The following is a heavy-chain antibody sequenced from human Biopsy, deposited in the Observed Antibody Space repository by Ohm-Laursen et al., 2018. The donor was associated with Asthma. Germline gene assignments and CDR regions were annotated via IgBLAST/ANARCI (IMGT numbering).Heavy chain of an antibody. V-gene: IGHV1-18*01. CDR1: GYTFNSAG. CDR3: ARAVDYSHYYGIDV. D-gene: IGHD3-10*01. Sequence: SVKVSCKTSGYTFNSAGITWARQAPGQGLEWMGWISVYNGNTKVAQKLQDRVTMITDTSTSTAYMELRSLRSDDTAVYFCARAVDYSHYYGIDVWGQGITVTVS. CDR2: ISVYNGNT. J-gene: IGHJ6*02.